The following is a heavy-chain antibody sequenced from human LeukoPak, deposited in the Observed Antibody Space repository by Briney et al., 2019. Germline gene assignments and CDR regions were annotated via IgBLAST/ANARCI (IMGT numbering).Heavy chain of an antibody. Sequence: SETLSLTCTVSGGSISSYYWSWIRQPPGRGLEWIGYIYPSGTTNYNPSLKSRVTISVDTSKSQFSLKLSSVTAADTAVYYCATGPAKSYFDSWGQGTVVTVSS. CDR2: IYPSGTT. D-gene: IGHD6-25*01. J-gene: IGHJ4*02. CDR3: ATGPAKSYFDS. V-gene: IGHV4-59*01. CDR1: GGSISSYY.